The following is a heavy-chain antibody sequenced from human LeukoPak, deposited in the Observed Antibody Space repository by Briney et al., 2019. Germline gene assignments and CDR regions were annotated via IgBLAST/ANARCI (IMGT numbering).Heavy chain of an antibody. V-gene: IGHV1-2*02. D-gene: IGHD3-10*01. CDR3: ASENYYGSGSSAPFDY. Sequence: ASVKVSCKASGYTFTGYYMHWARQAPGQGLEWMGWINPNSGGTNYAQKFQGRVTMTRDTSISTAYMELSRLRSDDTAVYYCASENYYGSGSSAPFDYWGQGTLVTVSS. CDR2: INPNSGGT. CDR1: GYTFTGYY. J-gene: IGHJ4*02.